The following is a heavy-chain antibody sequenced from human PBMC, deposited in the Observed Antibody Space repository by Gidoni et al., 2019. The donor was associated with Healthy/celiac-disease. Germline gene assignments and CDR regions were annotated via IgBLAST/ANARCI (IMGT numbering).Heavy chain of an antibody. CDR2: SDHSGST. Sequence: QVQLQESGPGLVKPSETLSLTCTVSGYSISRGYYWGWIRQPPGKGLEWIGRSDHSGSTYYTPSLKSRVTISVDTSKNQFSLKLSSVTAADPAVYYCAGAPKGNWFDPWGQGTLVTVSS. V-gene: IGHV4-38-2*02. CDR3: AGAPKGNWFDP. J-gene: IGHJ5*02. CDR1: GYSISRGYY.